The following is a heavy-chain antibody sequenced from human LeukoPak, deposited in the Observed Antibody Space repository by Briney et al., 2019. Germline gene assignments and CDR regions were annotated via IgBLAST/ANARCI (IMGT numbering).Heavy chain of an antibody. CDR1: GGSISSYY. V-gene: IGHV4-59*01. D-gene: IGHD6-19*01. CDR2: IYYSGST. J-gene: IGHJ4*02. Sequence: MPSETLSLTCTVSGGSISSYYWSWIRQPPGKGLEWIGYIYYSGSTNYNPSLKSRVTISVDTSKNQFSLKLSSVTAADTAVYYCARGVGYSSVLSINWGQGTLVTVSS. CDR3: ARGVGYSSVLSIN.